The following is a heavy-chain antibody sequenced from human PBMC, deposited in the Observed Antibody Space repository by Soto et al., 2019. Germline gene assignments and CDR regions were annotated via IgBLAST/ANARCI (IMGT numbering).Heavy chain of an antibody. CDR2: IHYSGST. Sequence: TLSLTCTVSGDSISIDGYYWSWIRQHPGKGLEWIGYIHYSGSTYYNSSIKSRVAISVDTSKNQFSLKLSSVNAADTAVYYCARRKANQDYFDYWGQGTLVTVSS. CDR3: ARRKANQDYFDY. J-gene: IGHJ4*02. CDR1: GDSISIDGYY. V-gene: IGHV4-31*03.